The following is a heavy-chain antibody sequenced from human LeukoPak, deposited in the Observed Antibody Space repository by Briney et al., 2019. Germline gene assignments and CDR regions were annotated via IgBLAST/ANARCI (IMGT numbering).Heavy chain of an antibody. V-gene: IGHV3-23*01. J-gene: IGHJ4*02. CDR2: ISGSGGST. Sequence: VQPGGSLTLSCAASGFTFSTYVVNWVRQAPGKGLQWVSTISGSGGSTYYADSVKGRFTISRDNSKNTLYLQMNSLRAEDTAVYYCARDYDSSGYYVYWGQGTLVTVSS. CDR1: GFTFSTYV. D-gene: IGHD3-22*01. CDR3: ARDYDSSGYYVY.